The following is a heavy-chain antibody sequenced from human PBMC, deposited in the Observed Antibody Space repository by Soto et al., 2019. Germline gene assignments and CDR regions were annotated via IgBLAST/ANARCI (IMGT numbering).Heavy chain of an antibody. D-gene: IGHD1-1*01. CDR1: GGSISSYY. Sequence: SETLSLTCTVSGGSISSYYWSWIRQPPGKGLEWIGYIYYSGSTNYNPSLKSRVTISVDTSKNQFSLKLSSVTAADTAVYYCARQKTTNWFDPWGQGTLVNVSS. CDR2: IYYSGST. V-gene: IGHV4-59*08. J-gene: IGHJ5*02. CDR3: ARQKTTNWFDP.